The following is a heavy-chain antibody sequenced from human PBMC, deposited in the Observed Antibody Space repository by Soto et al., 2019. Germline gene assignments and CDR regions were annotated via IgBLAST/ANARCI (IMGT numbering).Heavy chain of an antibody. D-gene: IGHD2-15*01. Sequence: SETLSLTCTVSGGSISSYYWSWIRQPPGKGLEWIGYIYYSGSTNYNPSLKSRVTISVDTSKNQFSLKLSSVTAADTAVYYCARSRDKNLGYCSGGSCYGPYDYWGQGTLVTVSS. J-gene: IGHJ4*02. V-gene: IGHV4-59*12. CDR3: ARSRDKNLGYCSGGSCYGPYDY. CDR2: IYYSGST. CDR1: GGSISSYY.